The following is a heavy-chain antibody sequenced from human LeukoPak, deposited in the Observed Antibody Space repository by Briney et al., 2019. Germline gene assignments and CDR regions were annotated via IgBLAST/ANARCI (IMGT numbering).Heavy chain of an antibody. CDR1: GGSISSGDYY. V-gene: IGHV4-30-4*01. J-gene: IGHJ2*01. CDR2: IYYSGST. Sequence: SETLSLTCTVSGGSISSGDYYWSWIRQPPGKGLEWIGYIYYSGSTYYNPSLKSRVTISVDTSKNQFSLKLSSVTAADTAVYYCARVRSLPRVPFGEEKRYFDLWGRGTLVTVSS. CDR3: ARVRSLPRVPFGEEKRYFDL. D-gene: IGHD3-10*01.